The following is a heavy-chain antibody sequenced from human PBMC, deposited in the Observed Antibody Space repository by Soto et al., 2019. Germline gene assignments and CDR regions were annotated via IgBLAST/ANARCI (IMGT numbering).Heavy chain of an antibody. CDR3: VRMGLDDPFPVYYFDH. D-gene: IGHD3-9*01. V-gene: IGHV4-39*01. CDR2: IIYSGST. CDR1: CDYISRTMYY. Sequence: PSETLSLTCSVSCDYISRTMYYWGWVRQPPGKGLEWIGGIIYSGSTYCNPYLKSRVTLSVDTSKNQFSLKLPSVTAAATAVYYCVRMGLDDPFPVYYFDHWGQASLVSVS. J-gene: IGHJ4*02.